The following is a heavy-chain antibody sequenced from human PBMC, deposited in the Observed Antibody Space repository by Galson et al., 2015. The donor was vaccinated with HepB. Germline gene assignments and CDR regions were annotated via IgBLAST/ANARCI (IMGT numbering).Heavy chain of an antibody. CDR2: IYYSGST. V-gene: IGHV4-39*01. CDR3: ARKLSPVVVVAAPADAFDI. J-gene: IGHJ3*02. D-gene: IGHD2-15*01. Sequence: ETLSLTCTVSGGSISSSSYYWGWIRQPPGKGLEWIGSIYYSGSTYYNPSLKSRVTISVDTSKNQFSLKLSSVTAADTAVYYCARKLSPVVVVAAPADAFDIWGQGTMVTVSS. CDR1: GGSISSSSYY.